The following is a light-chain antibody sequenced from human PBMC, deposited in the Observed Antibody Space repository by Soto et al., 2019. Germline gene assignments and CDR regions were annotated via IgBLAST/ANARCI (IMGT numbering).Light chain of an antibody. CDR3: QQYESTPPT. CDR1: QSVFYSSNNKNY. V-gene: IGKV4-1*01. CDR2: WTS. Sequence: DIVMTQSPDSLAVSLGERATINCKSSQSVFYSSNNKNYLAWYQQRPGQPPKLLIYWTSTRESGVPDRSSGSGCGTDFTLTITSLQAEDVALYYCQQYESTPPTFGHGTKLEIK. J-gene: IGKJ2*01.